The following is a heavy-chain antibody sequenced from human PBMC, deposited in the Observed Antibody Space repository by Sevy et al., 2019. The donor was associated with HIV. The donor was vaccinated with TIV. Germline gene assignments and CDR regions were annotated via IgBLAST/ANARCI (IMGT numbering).Heavy chain of an antibody. CDR2: IYSGGST. CDR1: GFTVSSNY. CDR3: ARVPRSGILGYGMDV. J-gene: IGHJ6*02. Sequence: GGSLRLSCAASGFTVSSNYMSWVRQAPGKGLEWVSVIYSGGSTYYADTVKGRFTISRDNSKNTLYLQMNSLRAEDTAVYYCARVPRSGILGYGMDVWGQGTTVTVSS. V-gene: IGHV3-53*01. D-gene: IGHD3-10*01.